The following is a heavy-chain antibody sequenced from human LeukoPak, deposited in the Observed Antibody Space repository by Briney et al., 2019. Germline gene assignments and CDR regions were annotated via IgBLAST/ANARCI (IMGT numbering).Heavy chain of an antibody. V-gene: IGHV4-31*03. D-gene: IGHD3-16*02. CDR1: GGSISGGGYY. CDR2: IYYSGST. CDR3: ARTSELSLPYYFDY. J-gene: IGHJ4*02. Sequence: SQTLSLTCTVSGGSISGGGYYWSWIRQHPGKGLEWIGYIYYSGSTYYNPSLKSRVTISVDTSKNQFSLKLSSVTAADTAVYYCARTSELSLPYYFDYWGQGTLVTVSS.